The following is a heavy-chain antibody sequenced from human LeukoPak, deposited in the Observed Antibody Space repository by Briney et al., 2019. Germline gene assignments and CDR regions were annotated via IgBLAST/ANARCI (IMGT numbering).Heavy chain of an antibody. Sequence: ASVKVSCKASGYTFTSYGISWVRQAPGQGLEWMGWISAYNGNTNYAQKLQGRVTMTTDTSTSTAYMELRSLRSDDTAVYYRARDPYYYDSSGYPYFDYWGQGTLVTVSS. CDR2: ISAYNGNT. V-gene: IGHV1-18*01. CDR3: ARDPYYYDSSGYPYFDY. CDR1: GYTFTSYG. D-gene: IGHD3-22*01. J-gene: IGHJ4*02.